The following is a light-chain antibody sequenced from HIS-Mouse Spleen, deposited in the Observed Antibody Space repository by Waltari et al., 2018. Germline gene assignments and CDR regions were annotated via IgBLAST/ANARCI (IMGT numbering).Light chain of an antibody. J-gene: IGLJ2*01. CDR2: GKN. CDR1: SLRSYY. CDR3: NSRDSSGNHLV. V-gene: IGLV3-19*01. Sequence: SSELTQDPAVSVALGQTVRITCQGDSLRSYYASWYQQKPGQAPVLVIYGKNNRPSGIPDQFSGSSSGNTASLTITVAQAEDEADYYCNSRDSSGNHLVFGGGTKLTVL.